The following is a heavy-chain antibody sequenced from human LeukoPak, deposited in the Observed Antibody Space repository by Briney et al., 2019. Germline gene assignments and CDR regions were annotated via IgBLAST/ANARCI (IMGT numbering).Heavy chain of an antibody. CDR3: ARLGCSSTSCYLHFDY. J-gene: IGHJ4*02. CDR2: MNPNSGNT. CDR1: GYTFTSYD. Sequence: ASVKVSCKASGYTFTSYDINWVRQATGQGLEWMGWMNPNSGNTGYAQKFQGRVTMTRNTSISTAYMELSSLRSEDTAVYYCARLGCSSTSCYLHFDYWGQGTLVTVSS. V-gene: IGHV1-8*01. D-gene: IGHD2-2*01.